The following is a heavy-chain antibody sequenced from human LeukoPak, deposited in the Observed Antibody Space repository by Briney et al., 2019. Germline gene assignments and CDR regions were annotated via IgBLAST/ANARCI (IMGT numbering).Heavy chain of an antibody. V-gene: IGHV3-23*01. Sequence: GGSLRLSCAASGFTFSSYAMSWVRQAPGKGLEWVSTISNNGGSTYYADSVKGRFTISRDNSKNTVYLQMNSLRVEETAPYYCAKDFDYWGQGTLVTVSS. CDR3: AKDFDY. CDR1: GFTFSSYA. J-gene: IGHJ4*02. CDR2: ISNNGGST.